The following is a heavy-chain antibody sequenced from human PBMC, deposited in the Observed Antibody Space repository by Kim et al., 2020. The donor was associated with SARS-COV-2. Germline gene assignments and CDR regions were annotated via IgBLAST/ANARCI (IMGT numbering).Heavy chain of an antibody. CDR3: ARDLNWVLFDY. V-gene: IGHV3-74*01. D-gene: IGHD7-27*01. Sequence: GGSLRLSCAASGFTFSSYIMHWVRHAPGTGLVWVSRINRDASYTSYADSVKGRFTISRDNAKNTLYLQMNSLRTEDTAIYYCARDLNWVLFDYWGQGTLVTVSS. CDR1: GFTFSSYI. J-gene: IGHJ4*02. CDR2: INRDASYT.